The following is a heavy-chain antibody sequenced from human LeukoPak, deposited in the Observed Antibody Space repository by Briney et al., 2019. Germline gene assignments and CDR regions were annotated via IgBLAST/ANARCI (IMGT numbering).Heavy chain of an antibody. CDR1: GFTFSTYA. Sequence: GGSLRLSCAASGFTFSTYAMNWVRQAPGKGLEWVAVISYHGSGKNYADSVKGRFTISRDNAKNSLYLQMNSLRVEDTAVYYCARGHSGSYQRTGAFDIWGQGTMVTVSS. CDR2: ISYHGSGK. V-gene: IGHV3-30-3*01. CDR3: ARGHSGSYQRTGAFDI. D-gene: IGHD1-26*01. J-gene: IGHJ3*02.